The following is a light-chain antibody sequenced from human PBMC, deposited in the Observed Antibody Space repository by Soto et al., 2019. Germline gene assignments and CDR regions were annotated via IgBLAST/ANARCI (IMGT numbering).Light chain of an antibody. CDR2: SDD. J-gene: IGLJ1*01. CDR1: TSNIGSYP. Sequence: QSVLTQSPSASGTPGQRVTIPCYGGTSNIGSYPVYWYQQPPGTAPKLVLNSDDQRPSGVPVRFSASKSGTSASLAISGLRSEDEADYYWAAWDASLSGHVFGAGSKVTVL. V-gene: IGLV1-47*02. CDR3: AAWDASLSGHV.